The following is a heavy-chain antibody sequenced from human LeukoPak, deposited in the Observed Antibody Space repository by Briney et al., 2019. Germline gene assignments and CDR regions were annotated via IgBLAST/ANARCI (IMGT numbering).Heavy chain of an antibody. V-gene: IGHV1-2*02. CDR3: ARDLRKGNYFDY. CDR1: GYTFTGYY. J-gene: IGHJ4*02. Sequence: ASVKVSCKASGYTFTGYYMHWVRQAPGQGLEWMGWINPNSGDTNYAQKFQGRVTMTRNTSISTAYMEQSRLRSDDPAGYYCARDLRKGNYFDYWGQGSLVTVSS. CDR2: INPNSGDT.